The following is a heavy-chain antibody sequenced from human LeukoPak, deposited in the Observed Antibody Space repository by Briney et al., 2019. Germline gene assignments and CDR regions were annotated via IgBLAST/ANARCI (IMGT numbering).Heavy chain of an antibody. J-gene: IGHJ4*02. V-gene: IGHV3-30*02. D-gene: IGHD6-13*01. CDR1: GFTLSNYG. CDR2: IRYDGSNK. CDR3: AKEQYSSSWFFDY. Sequence: GGSLRLSCTASGFTLSNYGMHWVRQAPGKGLERVAFIRYDGSNKYYADSVKGRFTISRDNSKNTLYLQMNSLRAEDTAVYYCAKEQYSSSWFFDYWGQGTLVTVSS.